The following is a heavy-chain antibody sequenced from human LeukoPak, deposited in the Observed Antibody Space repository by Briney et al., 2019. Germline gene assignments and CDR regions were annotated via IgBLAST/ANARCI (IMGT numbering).Heavy chain of an antibody. CDR3: ARDGTPIHGSGWVYMDV. D-gene: IGHD6-25*01. CDR1: GLTFNSYW. CDR2: INGDASNT. V-gene: IGHV3-74*03. J-gene: IGHJ6*04. Sequence: GGSLRLSCAASGLTFNSYWMHWVRQAAGKGLVWVARINGDASNTTYADSVKGRFTISRDNAKNSLYLQMNSLRAEDTAVYYCARDGTPIHGSGWVYMDVWGKGTTVTISS.